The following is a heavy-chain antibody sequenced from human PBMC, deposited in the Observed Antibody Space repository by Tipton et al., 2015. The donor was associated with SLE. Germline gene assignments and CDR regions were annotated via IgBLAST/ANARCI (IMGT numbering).Heavy chain of an antibody. Sequence: TLSLTCTVSGGSISSGSCYWSWIRQPAGKGLEWIGRIYTSGSTNYDPSLKSRVTISVDTSKNQFSLKLDSVTAADTAVYYCARHDMEQWYAFDIWGQGTMVTVSS. D-gene: IGHD6-19*01. J-gene: IGHJ3*02. V-gene: IGHV4-61*02. CDR1: GGSISSGSCY. CDR3: ARHDMEQWYAFDI. CDR2: IYTSGST.